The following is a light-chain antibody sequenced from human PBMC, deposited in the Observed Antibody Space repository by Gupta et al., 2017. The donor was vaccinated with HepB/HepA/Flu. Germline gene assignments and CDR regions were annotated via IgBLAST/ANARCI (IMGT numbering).Light chain of an antibody. V-gene: IGKV3-20*01. Sequence: EIVLTQSPVTLSLSPGERATLSCRASQSVSRNYLAWYQQRPGQTPRLLIYDASSRATGIPDRFSGSGSGTDFTLTISRLEPDDFAVYFCQQDSTTLRTFGGRTKVEIK. CDR2: DAS. J-gene: IGKJ4*01. CDR3: QQDSTTLRT. CDR1: QSVSRNY.